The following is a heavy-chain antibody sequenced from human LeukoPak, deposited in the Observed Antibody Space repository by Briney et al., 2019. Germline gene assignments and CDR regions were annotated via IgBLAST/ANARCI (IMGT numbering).Heavy chain of an antibody. D-gene: IGHD6-19*01. CDR1: GYTFTDYY. J-gene: IGHJ5*02. V-gene: IGHV1-2*02. CDR3: ARGSTRDSSGWYGPGKWFDP. Sequence: ASVKVSSKASGYTFTDYYMHWVRQAPGQGLEWMGWINPNSGGTNYAQNFQGRVTMTRDTSISTAFLELSSLRSDDTVVYYCARGSTRDSSGWYGPGKWFDPWGQGTLVTVSS. CDR2: INPNSGGT.